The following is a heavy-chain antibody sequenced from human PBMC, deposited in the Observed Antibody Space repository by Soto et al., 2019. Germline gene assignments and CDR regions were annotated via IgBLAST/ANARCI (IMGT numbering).Heavy chain of an antibody. CDR1: GGTFSTYS. D-gene: IGHD1-26*01. V-gene: IGHV1-69*06. Sequence: QVQLVQSGAKVKKPGSSVKVSCKTSGGTFSTYSIVWVRQAPGEGLEWMGGIIPIFGTANYAQKFQDRVTMTADKSTNTAFMELSSLKSEDTAMYYCASSSGNNYGVGTNYYFDYWGQGTLVTVSS. CDR3: ASSSGNNYGVGTNYYFDY. CDR2: IIPIFGTA. J-gene: IGHJ4*02.